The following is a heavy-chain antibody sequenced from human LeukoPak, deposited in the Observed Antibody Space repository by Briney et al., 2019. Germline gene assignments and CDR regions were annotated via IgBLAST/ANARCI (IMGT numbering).Heavy chain of an antibody. V-gene: IGHV1-69*13. CDR3: AGDRDDSSGKFDY. D-gene: IGHD6-19*01. CDR1: GGTFSSYA. CDR2: IIPIFGTA. J-gene: IGHJ4*02. Sequence: ASVKVSFKASGGTFSSYAISWVRQAPGQGLEWMGGIIPIFGTANYAQKFQGRVTITADEPTSTAYMELSSLRSEDTAVYYCAGDRDDSSGKFDYWGQGTLVTVSS.